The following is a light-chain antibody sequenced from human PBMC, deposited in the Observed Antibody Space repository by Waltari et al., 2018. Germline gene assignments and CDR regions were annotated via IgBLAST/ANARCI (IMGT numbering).Light chain of an antibody. CDR2: WAS. J-gene: IGKJ1*01. Sequence: YNSDGKHYLAWVRDRPGQPTKLRICWASTRGSGVPDRLSGSGSGTDFALTVSSLQGEDLAVYGCQQYYRRRSFGEGTRV. V-gene: IGKV4-1*01. CDR3: QQYYRRRS. CDR1: YNSDGKHY.